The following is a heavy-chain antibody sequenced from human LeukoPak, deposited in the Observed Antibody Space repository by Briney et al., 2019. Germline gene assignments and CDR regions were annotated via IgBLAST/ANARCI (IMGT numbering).Heavy chain of an antibody. J-gene: IGHJ4*02. V-gene: IGHV3-21*01. CDR2: ISSSSYI. CDR1: GFTCSSYS. CDR3: ASHRIGYYFDY. Sequence: PGGSLRLSCAASGFTCSSYSMNWVRQAPGKGLEWVSSISSSSYIYYADSVKGRFTISRDNAKNSLYLQMNSLRAEDTAVYYCASHRIGYYFDYWGQGTLVTVSS. D-gene: IGHD2-15*01.